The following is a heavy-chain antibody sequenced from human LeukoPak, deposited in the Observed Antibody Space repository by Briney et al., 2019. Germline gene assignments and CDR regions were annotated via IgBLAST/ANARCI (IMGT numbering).Heavy chain of an antibody. V-gene: IGHV4-59*01. CDR1: GGSFSGYY. D-gene: IGHD1-1*01. CDR3: ARKRTGDQGYYFDY. Sequence: SETLSLTCAVYGGSFSGYYWSWLRQPPGKGLEWIGYFYYSGSTNYNPSLKTRVTISVDTSKNQFSLKVSSVTAADTAVYYCARKRTGDQGYYFDYWGQGTLVTVSS. CDR2: FYYSGST. J-gene: IGHJ4*02.